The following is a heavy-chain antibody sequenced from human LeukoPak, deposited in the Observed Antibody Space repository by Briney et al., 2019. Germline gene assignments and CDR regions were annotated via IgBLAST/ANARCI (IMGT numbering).Heavy chain of an antibody. Sequence: GGSLRLSCAASGFTFSSYGMHWVRQAPGKGLEWVAFIRYDGSNKYYADSVKGRFTISRDNSKNTLYLQMNSLRAEDTAVYYCAKDWVNYGGNSDYWGQGTLATVSS. CDR3: AKDWVNYGGNSDY. J-gene: IGHJ4*02. CDR2: IRYDGSNK. D-gene: IGHD4-23*01. V-gene: IGHV3-30*02. CDR1: GFTFSSYG.